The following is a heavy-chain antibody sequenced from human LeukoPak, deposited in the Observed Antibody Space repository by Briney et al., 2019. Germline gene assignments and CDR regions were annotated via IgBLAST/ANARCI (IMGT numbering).Heavy chain of an antibody. Sequence: SETLSLTCTVSGGSISSYYWSWIRQPPGKGLEWIGYIYTSGSTNYNPSLKSRVTISLDTSKNQFSLKLSSVTAADTAVYYCVRVGARPNWFDPWGQGTLVTVSS. D-gene: IGHD6-6*01. CDR2: IYTSGST. CDR1: GGSISSYY. J-gene: IGHJ5*02. V-gene: IGHV4-4*09. CDR3: VRVGARPNWFDP.